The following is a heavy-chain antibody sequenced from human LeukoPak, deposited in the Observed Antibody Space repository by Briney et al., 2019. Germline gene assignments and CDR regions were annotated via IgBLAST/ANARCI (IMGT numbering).Heavy chain of an antibody. V-gene: IGHV1-8*03. CDR1: GYTFTSYD. D-gene: IGHD3-3*01. J-gene: IGHJ6*03. CDR3: ARGYDFWSGYAFGYYYMDV. Sequence: ASLKVSCKASGYTFTSYDINWVRQATGQGLEWMGWMNPNSGNTGYAQKFQGRVTITRNTSISTAYMELSSLRSEDTAVYYCARGYDFWSGYAFGYYYMDVWGKGTTVTVSS. CDR2: MNPNSGNT.